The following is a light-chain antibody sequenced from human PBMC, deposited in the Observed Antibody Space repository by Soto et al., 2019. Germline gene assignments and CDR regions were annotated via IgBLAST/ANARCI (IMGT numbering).Light chain of an antibody. J-gene: IGLJ1*01. CDR2: SNT. CDR1: SSNIGSNT. CDR3: AVWDDRLNGCV. V-gene: IGLV1-44*01. Sequence: QSVLTQPPSVSETPGQRVTISCSGSSSNIGSNTVNWYRQLPETAPKLLIYSNTQRPSGVPDRFSGSKSGTSASLAISGLQSEDEADYHCAVWDDRLNGCVFGTGTKVTVL.